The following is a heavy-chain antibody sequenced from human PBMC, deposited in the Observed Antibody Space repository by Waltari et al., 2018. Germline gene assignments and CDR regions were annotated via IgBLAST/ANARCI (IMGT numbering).Heavy chain of an antibody. D-gene: IGHD1-26*01. CDR1: GFSFGSNA. J-gene: IGHJ4*02. Sequence: EVQLLESGGGLVQPGGSVRLSCAASGFSFGSNAMSWVGQAPGKGLGGVSAMCNSDETNYADSVRGRFTISKDKSKNTLLLEMNSLRAEDTAIYYCAKDVYRWAFDYWGQGTLVTVSS. CDR2: MCNSDET. V-gene: IGHV3-23*01. CDR3: AKDVYRWAFDY.